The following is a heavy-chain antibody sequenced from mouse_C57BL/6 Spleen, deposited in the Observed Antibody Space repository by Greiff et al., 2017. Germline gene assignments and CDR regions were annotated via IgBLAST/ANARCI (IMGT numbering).Heavy chain of an antibody. CDR3: AKKAGDDYDWYFDG. Sequence: QVQLQQSGPGLVQPSQSLSITCTVSGFSLTSYGVHWVRQSPGKGLEWLGVIWRGGSTDYNAAFMSRLSITKDNSKSQVFFKMNSLQADDTAIYYCAKKAGDDYDWYFDGWGTGTTVTVSS. D-gene: IGHD2-4*01. V-gene: IGHV2-5*01. J-gene: IGHJ1*03. CDR2: IWRGGST. CDR1: GFSLTSYG.